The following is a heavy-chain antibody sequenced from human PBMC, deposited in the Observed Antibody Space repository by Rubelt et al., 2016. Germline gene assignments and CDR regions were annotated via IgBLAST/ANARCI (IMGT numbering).Heavy chain of an antibody. CDR1: GFTFSNAW. J-gene: IGHJ4*02. V-gene: IGHV3-15*01. Sequence: EVQLVESGGGLVKPGGSLTLSCAASGFTFSNAWIHWVRQAPGKGLEWVGRIKSKSVGGTTDFAAPVKNRFTISRDDSKNTLYLQMNSQKTEDTAVYYCSTDLVDGYLGFWGQGTLVTVSS. CDR2: IKSKSVGGTT. CDR3: STDLVDGYLGF. D-gene: IGHD6-19*01.